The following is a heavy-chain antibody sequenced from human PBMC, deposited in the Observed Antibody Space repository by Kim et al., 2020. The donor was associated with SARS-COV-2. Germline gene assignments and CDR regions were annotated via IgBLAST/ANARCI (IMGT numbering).Heavy chain of an antibody. D-gene: IGHD2-2*01. CDR3: AIVGYCSSTSCYRDYYYYGMDV. Sequence: GGSLRLSCAASGFTFSSYAMSWVRQAPGKGLEWVSAISGSGGSTYYADSVKGRFTISRDNSKNTLYLQMNSLRAEDTAVYYCAIVGYCSSTSCYRDYYYYGMDVWGQGTTVTVSS. J-gene: IGHJ6*02. CDR2: ISGSGGST. CDR1: GFTFSSYA. V-gene: IGHV3-23*01.